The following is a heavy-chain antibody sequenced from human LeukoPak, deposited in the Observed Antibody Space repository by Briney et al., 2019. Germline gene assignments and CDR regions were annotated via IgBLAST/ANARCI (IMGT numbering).Heavy chain of an antibody. Sequence: GGSLRLCCAGSGFTFSSYSMNWVRQAPGKGLEWVSYISSSGTTIYYGDSVKGRFTISRDNAKNSLYLQMNSLRAEDTAVYYCVRADRSSWYSRLDYWGQGTLVTVSS. V-gene: IGHV3-48*03. D-gene: IGHD6-13*01. CDR1: GFTFSSYS. J-gene: IGHJ4*02. CDR2: ISSSGTTI. CDR3: VRADRSSWYSRLDY.